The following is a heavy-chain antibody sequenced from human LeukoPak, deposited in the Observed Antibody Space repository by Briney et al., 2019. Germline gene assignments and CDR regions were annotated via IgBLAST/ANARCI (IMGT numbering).Heavy chain of an antibody. CDR2: ISSSSSTI. CDR1: GFTFSSYS. Sequence: GGSLRLSCAASGFTFSSYSMNWVRQAPGKGLEWVSYISSSSSTIYYADSVKGRFTISRDNAKNSLYLQMNSLRAEDTAVYYCARGGPATLYYFDYWGQGTLVTVSS. V-gene: IGHV3-48*04. J-gene: IGHJ4*02. CDR3: ARGGPATLYYFDY. D-gene: IGHD2-2*01.